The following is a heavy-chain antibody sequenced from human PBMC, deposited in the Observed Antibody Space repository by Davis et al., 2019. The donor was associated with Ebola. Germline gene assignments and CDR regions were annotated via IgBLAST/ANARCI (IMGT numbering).Heavy chain of an antibody. Sequence: ASVKVSCKASGYTFTSYGISWVRQAPGQGLEWMGWIDPNSGDPNFEQKFQGRVTMTRDTSISTAYMELSRLRSDDTAVYYCTRRINMIQGVIWWFDPWGQGTLVTVSS. J-gene: IGHJ5*02. D-gene: IGHD3-10*01. CDR2: IDPNSGDP. V-gene: IGHV1-2*02. CDR3: TRRINMIQGVIWWFDP. CDR1: GYTFTSYG.